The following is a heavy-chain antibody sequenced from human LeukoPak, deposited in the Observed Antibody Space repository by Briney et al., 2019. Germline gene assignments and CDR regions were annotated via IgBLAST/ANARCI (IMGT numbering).Heavy chain of an antibody. D-gene: IGHD3-22*01. CDR3: ARLSGYSSGHYYSDY. V-gene: IGHV4-61*01. CDR2: IYYSGST. CDR1: GGSVSSGSYY. J-gene: IGHJ4*02. Sequence: TSATLSLTCTVSGGSVSSGSYYWSWIRQPPGKGLEWIGYIYYSGSTNYNPSLKSRVTISVDTSKNQFSLKLSSVTAADTAVHYCARLSGYSSGHYYSDYWGQGTLVTISS.